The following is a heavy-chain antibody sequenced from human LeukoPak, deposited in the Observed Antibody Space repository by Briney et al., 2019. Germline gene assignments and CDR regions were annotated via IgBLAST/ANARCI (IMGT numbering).Heavy chain of an antibody. Sequence: SETLSLTCTVTGGSISSYYWSWIRQPPGKGLEWIGNIYYSGSTNYNPSLKSRVTISVDTSKNQFSLKLSSVTAADTAVYYCASYGSGSYYGFDYWGQGTLVTVSS. J-gene: IGHJ4*02. CDR2: IYYSGST. CDR1: GGSISSYY. V-gene: IGHV4-59*08. CDR3: ASYGSGSYYGFDY. D-gene: IGHD3-10*01.